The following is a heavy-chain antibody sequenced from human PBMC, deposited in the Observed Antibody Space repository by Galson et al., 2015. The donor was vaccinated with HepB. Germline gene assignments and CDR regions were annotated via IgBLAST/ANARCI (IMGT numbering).Heavy chain of an antibody. J-gene: IGHJ4*02. CDR3: ARDGGSGSRIVGATNY. Sequence: SLRLSCAASGFTFSSYWMSWVRQAPGKGLEWVANIKQDGSEKYYVDSVKGRFTISRDNAKNSLYLQMNSLRAEDTAVYYCARDGGSGSRIVGATNYWGQGTLVTVSS. V-gene: IGHV3-7*01. CDR1: GFTFSSYW. D-gene: IGHD1-26*01. CDR2: IKQDGSEK.